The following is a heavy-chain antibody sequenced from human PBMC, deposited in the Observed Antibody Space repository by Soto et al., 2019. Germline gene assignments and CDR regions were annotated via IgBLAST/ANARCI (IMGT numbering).Heavy chain of an antibody. V-gene: IGHV3-21*01. CDR2: ISSSSSYI. D-gene: IGHD2-21*02. J-gene: IGHJ4*02. CDR1: GFTFSSYN. Sequence: EVQLVESGGGLVKPGGSLRLSCEASGFTFSSYNMNWVRQAPGKGLEWVSSISSSSSYIYYADSVKGRFTISRDNAKNSLYLQMNSLRAEDTAVYYCARQYCGGDCPMPWPSRGQGTLVTVSS. CDR3: ARQYCGGDCPMPWPS.